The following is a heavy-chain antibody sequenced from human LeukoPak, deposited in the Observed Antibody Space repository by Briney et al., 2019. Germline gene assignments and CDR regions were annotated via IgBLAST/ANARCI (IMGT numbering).Heavy chain of an antibody. CDR1: GFTFSSYG. Sequence: GGSLRLSCAASGFTFSSYGMHWVRQAPGKGLEWVAFIRYDGSNKYYADSVKGRFTISRDNSKNTLYLQMNSLRAEDTAVYYYAREGGVPAAHDAFDIWGQGTMVTVSS. CDR2: IRYDGSNK. V-gene: IGHV3-30*02. D-gene: IGHD2-2*01. J-gene: IGHJ3*02. CDR3: AREGGVPAAHDAFDI.